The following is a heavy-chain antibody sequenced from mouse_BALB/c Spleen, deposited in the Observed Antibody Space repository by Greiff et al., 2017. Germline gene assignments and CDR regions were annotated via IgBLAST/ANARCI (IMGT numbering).Heavy chain of an antibody. V-gene: IGHV2-9*02. CDR2: IWAGGST. CDR3: AREGTNGFDY. Sequence: VKLMESGPGLVAPSQSLSITCTVSGFSLTSYGVHWVRQPPGKGLEWLGVIWAGGSTNYNSALMSRLSISKDNSKSQVFLKMNSLQTDDTATYYCAREGTNGFDYWGQGTTLTVSS. D-gene: IGHD3-3*01. CDR1: GFSLTSYG. J-gene: IGHJ2*01.